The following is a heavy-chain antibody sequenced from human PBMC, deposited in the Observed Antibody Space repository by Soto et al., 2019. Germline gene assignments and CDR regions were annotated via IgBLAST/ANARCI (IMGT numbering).Heavy chain of an antibody. CDR2: IKQDGSEK. CDR3: AREVYCGGGSCYSTPPS. CDR1: GFTFSSYW. V-gene: IGHV3-7*01. Sequence: GGSLRLSCGASGFTFSSYWMSWVRQAPGKGLEWVANIKQDGSEKYYVDSVKGRFTISRDNAKNSLYLQMNSLRVEDTAVYYCAREVYCGGGSCYSTPPSWGQGTLVTVSS. J-gene: IGHJ5*02. D-gene: IGHD2-15*01.